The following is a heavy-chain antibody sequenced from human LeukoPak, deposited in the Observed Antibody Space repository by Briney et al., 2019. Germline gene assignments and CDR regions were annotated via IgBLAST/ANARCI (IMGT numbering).Heavy chain of an antibody. J-gene: IGHJ6*02. CDR1: GFTFSSYW. V-gene: IGHV3-7*01. CDR2: IEQDGSEK. D-gene: IGHD3-22*01. CDR3: ARGRLGITMIVDYYYYGMDV. Sequence: GGSLRLSCAASGFTFSSYWMSWVRQAPGKGLEWVANIEQDGSEKYYVDSVKGRFTISRDNAKNSLYLQMNSLRAEDTAVYYCARGRLGITMIVDYYYYGMDVWGQGTTVTVSS.